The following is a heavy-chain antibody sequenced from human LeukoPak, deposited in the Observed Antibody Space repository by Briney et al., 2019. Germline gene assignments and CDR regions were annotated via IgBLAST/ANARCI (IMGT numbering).Heavy chain of an antibody. Sequence: GGSLRLSCAASGFTFSNFLMTWVRQAPGKGPEWVSAISGSGGDTYYADSVKGRFTISRDNSKNTLYLQMNSLRAEDTAVYYCAKEMSVAGSFDYWGQGTLVTVSS. J-gene: IGHJ4*02. CDR1: GFTFSNFL. CDR3: AKEMSVAGSFDY. CDR2: ISGSGGDT. V-gene: IGHV3-23*01. D-gene: IGHD6-19*01.